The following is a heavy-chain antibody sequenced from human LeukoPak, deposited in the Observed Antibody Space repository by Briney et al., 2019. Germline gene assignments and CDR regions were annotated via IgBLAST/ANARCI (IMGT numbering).Heavy chain of an antibody. D-gene: IGHD3-3*01. Sequence: GGSLRLSCAASGFTFSSYGMHWVRQAPGKGLEWVAFIRYDGSNKYYADSVKGRFTISRDNSKNTLYLQMNSLRAEDTAVYYCAKTMKRYYDFWSGSPLDYWGQGTLVTVSS. CDR2: IRYDGSNK. J-gene: IGHJ4*02. CDR1: GFTFSSYG. V-gene: IGHV3-30*02. CDR3: AKTMKRYYDFWSGSPLDY.